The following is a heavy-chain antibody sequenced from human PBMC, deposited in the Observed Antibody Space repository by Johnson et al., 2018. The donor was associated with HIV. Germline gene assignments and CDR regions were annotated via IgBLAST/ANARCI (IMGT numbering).Heavy chain of an antibody. D-gene: IGHD6-13*01. CDR2: ISWNSGSI. CDR1: GFTFDDYA. V-gene: IGHV3-9*01. Sequence: VQLVESGGGMVQPGGSLRLSCAASGFTFDDYAMHWVRQAPGKGLEWVSGISWNSGSIGYADSVKGRFTISRDNAKNSLYLQVNSLGAEDTALYYCAKNPGIAGGAFDIWGQGTMVTVSS. J-gene: IGHJ3*02. CDR3: AKNPGIAGGAFDI.